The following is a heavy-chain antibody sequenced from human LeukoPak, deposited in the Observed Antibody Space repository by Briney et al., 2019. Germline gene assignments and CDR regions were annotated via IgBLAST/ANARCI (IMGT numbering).Heavy chain of an antibody. CDR3: AKDRDGTPWAD. J-gene: IGHJ4*01. D-gene: IGHD1-1*01. V-gene: IGHV3-23*01. Sequence: GGSLRLSCAAAGFTFGIYSMTWVRQAPGKGLEWVSTVNPSGDSTYYADSVKGRFTISRDNSKNTVYLQMDSLRAEDTAVYYCAKDRDGTPWADWSQGTLVTVSS. CDR1: GFTFGIYS. CDR2: VNPSGDST.